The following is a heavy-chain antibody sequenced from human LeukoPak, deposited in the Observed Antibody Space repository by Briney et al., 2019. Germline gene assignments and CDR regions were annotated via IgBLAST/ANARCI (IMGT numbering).Heavy chain of an antibody. CDR3: TRLHCSSTSCSDY. D-gene: IGHD2-2*01. CDR1: GFTFSGSA. Sequence: GGSLRLSCAASGFTFSGSAMHWVRQASGKGLEWVGRIRSKANSYATAYAASVKGRFTISGDDSKNTAYLQMNSLKTEDTAVYYCTRLHCSSTSCSDYWGQGTLVTVSS. J-gene: IGHJ4*02. V-gene: IGHV3-73*01. CDR2: IRSKANSYAT.